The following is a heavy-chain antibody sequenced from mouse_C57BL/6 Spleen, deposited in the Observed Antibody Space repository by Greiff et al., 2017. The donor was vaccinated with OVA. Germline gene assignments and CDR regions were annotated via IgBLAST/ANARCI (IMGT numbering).Heavy chain of an antibody. Sequence: QVQLKESGPELVKPGASVKISCKASGYAFSSSWMNWVKQRPGKGLEWIGRIYPGDGDTNYNGKFKGKATLTADKSSSTAYMQLSSLTSEDSAVYFCARGWLPWDYWGQGTSVTVSS. V-gene: IGHV1-82*01. J-gene: IGHJ4*01. CDR2: IYPGDGDT. D-gene: IGHD2-3*01. CDR1: GYAFSSSW. CDR3: ARGWLPWDY.